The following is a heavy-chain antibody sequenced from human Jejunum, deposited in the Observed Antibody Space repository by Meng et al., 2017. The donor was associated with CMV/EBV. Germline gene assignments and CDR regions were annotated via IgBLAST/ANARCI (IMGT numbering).Heavy chain of an antibody. D-gene: IGHD6-13*01. CDR1: LSTNGVG. CDR3: VHRLHDGTWHGSSNCFDH. J-gene: IGHJ4*02. CDR2: LFWNDEK. V-gene: IGHV2-5*01. Sequence: LSTNGVGVGWVRQSPGKALEWLALLFWNDEKRYSPSLKSRLAVTKDTSKNEVVLTMTNMDPVDTGTYFCVHRLHDGTWHGSSNCFDHWGQGSLVTVSS.